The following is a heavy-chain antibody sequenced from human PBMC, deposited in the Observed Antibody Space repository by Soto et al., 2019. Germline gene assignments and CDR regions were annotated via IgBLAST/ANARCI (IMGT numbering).Heavy chain of an antibody. V-gene: IGHV4-34*01. D-gene: IGHD6-19*01. CDR2: INHSGST. Sequence: SETLSLTCAVYGGSFSGYYWSWIRQPPGKGLEWIGEINHSGSTNYNPSLKSRVTISVDTSKNQFSLKLSSVTAADTAVYYCARDKDSSGWEHRFDPWGQGTLVTVSS. CDR3: ARDKDSSGWEHRFDP. CDR1: GGSFSGYY. J-gene: IGHJ5*02.